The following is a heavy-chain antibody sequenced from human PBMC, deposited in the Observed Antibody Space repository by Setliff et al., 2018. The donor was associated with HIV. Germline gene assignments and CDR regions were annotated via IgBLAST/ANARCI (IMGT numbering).Heavy chain of an antibody. J-gene: IGHJ3*02. D-gene: IGHD3-10*01. CDR1: GDSISSGAYH. CDR2: IYYSGST. V-gene: IGHV4-31*03. Sequence: PSETLSLTCTVSGDSISSGAYHWNWSRQRPGKGLEWMGHIYYSGSTYYNPSLKSRVTISVDTSKNLLSLRVNSVTAADTALYYCARDRSTGSGGPNDAFDIWGQGTMVTVSS. CDR3: ARDRSTGSGGPNDAFDI.